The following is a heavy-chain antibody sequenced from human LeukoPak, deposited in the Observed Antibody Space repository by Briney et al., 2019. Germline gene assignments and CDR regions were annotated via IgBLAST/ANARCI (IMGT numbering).Heavy chain of an antibody. CDR2: MNPKSGNT. Sequence: ASVKVSCKASGYTFTNHDINWVRQASGQGLEWLGWMNPKSGNTGYLQKFQGRVTMTRDTSMSTTFMELSSLTSEETAVYYCARGGNSQGTAMVLFDSWGQGSLVTVSA. CDR1: GYTFTNHD. CDR3: ARGGNSQGTAMVLFDS. V-gene: IGHV1-8*01. D-gene: IGHD5-18*01. J-gene: IGHJ4*02.